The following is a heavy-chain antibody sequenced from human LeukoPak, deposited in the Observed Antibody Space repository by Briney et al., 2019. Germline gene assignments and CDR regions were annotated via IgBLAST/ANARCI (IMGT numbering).Heavy chain of an antibody. V-gene: IGHV4-39*01. CDR2: IFYSGNT. J-gene: IGHJ4*02. D-gene: IGHD4-17*01. CDR3: VGDYGDYWVDY. CDR1: GGSISRTSHY. Sequence: SSEALSLTCTVAGGSISRTSHYCGWIRQPPGKRLEWIGSIFYSGNTYHNPSLKSRATISVDTSKNQCSLKLTSVTAADTAVYYCVGDYGDYWVDYWGQGTLVTASS.